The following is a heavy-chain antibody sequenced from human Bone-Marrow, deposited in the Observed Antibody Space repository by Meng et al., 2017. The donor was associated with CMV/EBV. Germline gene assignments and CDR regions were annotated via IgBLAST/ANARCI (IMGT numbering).Heavy chain of an antibody. J-gene: IGHJ4*02. D-gene: IGHD6-19*01. V-gene: IGHV1-46*01. CDR1: GYTFTGYY. CDR2: INPSGRST. Sequence: ASAKVSCKASGYTFTGYYMHWVRQGPGKGLEWMGIINPSGRSTSDAQKFQGRVTMTRDTFTSTVYMELSSLRSEDTAVYYGARASVGSGWYYFDYWGQVTLVTVSS. CDR3: ARASVGSGWYYFDY.